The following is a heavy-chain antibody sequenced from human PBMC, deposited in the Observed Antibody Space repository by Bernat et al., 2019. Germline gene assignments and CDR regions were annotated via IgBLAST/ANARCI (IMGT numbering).Heavy chain of an antibody. CDR3: AKWTDRSGCWWSSDY. D-gene: IGHD3-3*01. V-gene: IGHV3-23*01. CDR1: GFTFRNYV. J-gene: IGHJ4*02. CDR2: LDRDGGHT. Sequence: EVQLLESGGGLVQPGGSLRLACAASGFTFRNYVMSWVRQAPGKGLEWVSGLDRDGGHTYYAGSVKGRFTISRDNSKNTLYLQMNSLRAEDTAVYYCAKWTDRSGCWWSSDYWGQGSLVTVSS.